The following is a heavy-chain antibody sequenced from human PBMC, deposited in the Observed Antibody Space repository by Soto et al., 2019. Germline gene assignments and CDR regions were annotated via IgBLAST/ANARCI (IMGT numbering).Heavy chain of an antibody. CDR3: AHRGDFWSGDYSFYVDY. J-gene: IGHJ4*02. D-gene: IGHD3-3*01. V-gene: IGHV2-5*01. CDR2: IYWNDDK. CDR1: GFSLSTSGVG. Sequence: QITLKESGPTLVKPTQTLTLTCTFSGFSLSTSGVGVGWIRQPPGKALEWLALIYWNDDKRYSPSLKSRLTITKDTSKNQVVLTMTNMDPVDTATYYCAHRGDFWSGDYSFYVDYWGQGTLVTVAS.